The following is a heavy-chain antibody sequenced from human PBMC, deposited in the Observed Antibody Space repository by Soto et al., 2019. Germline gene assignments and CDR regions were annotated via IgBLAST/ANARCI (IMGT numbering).Heavy chain of an antibody. CDR3: ARGPYSSNNWCDP. D-gene: IGHD6-13*01. Sequence: QMQLQESGPGLVKPSETLSLICTVSGGSIRSYYWSWIRQPPGQGLEWIGYIYYRGTTNYNPSLKRRVTISVDTSKNQFSLKLSSVTAADLAVYYCARGPYSSNNWCDPWGQGTLVTVAS. J-gene: IGHJ5*02. CDR2: IYYRGTT. V-gene: IGHV4-59*01. CDR1: GGSIRSYY.